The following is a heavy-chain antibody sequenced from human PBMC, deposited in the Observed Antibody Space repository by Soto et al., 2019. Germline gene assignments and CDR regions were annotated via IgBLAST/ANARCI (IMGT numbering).Heavy chain of an antibody. CDR2: ISGYNGDT. CDR1: GYTFNTYS. J-gene: IGHJ4*02. V-gene: IGHV1-18*01. D-gene: IGHD5-18*01. Sequence: QVQLVQSGAEVKKPGASVKVSCKASGYTFNTYSISWVRQAPGQGLEWMGWISGYNGDTHYAQKFQGRVTMTTDTSTSTAYMELRSLRSDDTAMYYCARENVLSCVDTAMVDYFDYWGQGTLVTVSS. CDR3: ARENVLSCVDTAMVDYFDY.